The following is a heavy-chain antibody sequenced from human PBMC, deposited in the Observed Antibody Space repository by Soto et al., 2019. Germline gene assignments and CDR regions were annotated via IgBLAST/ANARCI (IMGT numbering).Heavy chain of an antibody. CDR2: ISSSGSSI. CDR3: ARPPFYYDSSYSGY. V-gene: IGHV3-11*01. Sequence: GVSLRLSCAASGFTFSDYYMSWIRQAPGKGLEWVSYISSSGSSIYYADSVKGRFTISRDNAKNSLYLQMNSLRAEDTAVYYCARPPFYYDSSYSGYWGQGTLVTVSS. J-gene: IGHJ4*02. D-gene: IGHD3-22*01. CDR1: GFTFSDYY.